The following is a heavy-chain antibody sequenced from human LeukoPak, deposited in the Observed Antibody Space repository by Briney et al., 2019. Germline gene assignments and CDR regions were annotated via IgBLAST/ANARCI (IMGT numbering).Heavy chain of an antibody. CDR3: AAAGKGDAFDI. Sequence: SVKVSCKASGGTFSSYAISWVRQAPGQGLEWMGRIIPILGIANYAQKFQGRVTITADKSTSTAYMELSSLRPEDTAVYYCAAAGKGDAFDIWGQGTMVTVSS. V-gene: IGHV1-69*04. J-gene: IGHJ3*02. CDR2: IIPILGIA. D-gene: IGHD6-13*01. CDR1: GGTFSSYA.